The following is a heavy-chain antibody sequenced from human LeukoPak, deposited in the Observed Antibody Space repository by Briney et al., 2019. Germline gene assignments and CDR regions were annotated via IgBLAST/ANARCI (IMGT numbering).Heavy chain of an antibody. Sequence: SETLSLTCGVFGVSINVYYWSWIRQSPGKGLEWIGEISHTEGTRYNTSLKSRLTISVDTSKDQFSLKLRSVNATDTAVYYCAREIIGMSGYNYGFDYWGQGTLVTVSS. CDR2: ISHTEGT. D-gene: IGHD5-18*01. CDR3: AREIIGMSGYNYGFDY. CDR1: GVSINVYY. J-gene: IGHJ4*02. V-gene: IGHV4-34*01.